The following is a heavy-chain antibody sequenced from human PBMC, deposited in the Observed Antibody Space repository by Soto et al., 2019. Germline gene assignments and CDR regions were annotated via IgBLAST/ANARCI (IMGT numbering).Heavy chain of an antibody. D-gene: IGHD1-26*01. CDR1: GGTFSSYA. Sequence: QVQLVQSGAEVKKPGSSVQVSCKASGGTFSSYAISWVRQAPGQGLEWMGGIIPIFGTANYAQKVQGRVTITADESTSTDYMELSSLRSEDTAVYYCAGGESGSYPTIDYWGQGTLVTVSS. CDR3: AGGESGSYPTIDY. J-gene: IGHJ4*02. CDR2: IIPIFGTA. V-gene: IGHV1-69*01.